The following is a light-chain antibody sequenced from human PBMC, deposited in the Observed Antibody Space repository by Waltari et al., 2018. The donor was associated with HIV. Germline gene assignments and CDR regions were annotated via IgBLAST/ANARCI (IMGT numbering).Light chain of an antibody. V-gene: IGKV3-20*01. J-gene: IGKJ3*01. Sequence: EVVLTQSPGTLSLSPGEGATLSCRASQSVISNYLAWYQQKPGQAPRLLIYGASSRATGIPDRFSGSGSGTDFTLTISRLEPEDFAVYYCQQYGSSPLTFGPGTKVDIK. CDR2: GAS. CDR1: QSVISNY. CDR3: QQYGSSPLT.